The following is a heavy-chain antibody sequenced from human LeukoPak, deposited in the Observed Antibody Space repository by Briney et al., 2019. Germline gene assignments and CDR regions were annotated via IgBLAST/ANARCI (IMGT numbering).Heavy chain of an antibody. CDR2: IWYGGSNK. J-gene: IGHJ4*02. CDR3: ARDSWEYYDSSGYYAD. CDR1: GFTFSSYG. Sequence: GGSLRLSCAASGFTFSSYGMHWVRQAPGKGLEWVAVIWYGGSNKYYADSVKGRFTISRDNSKNTLYLQMNSLRAEDTAVYYCARDSWEYYDSSGYYADWGQGTLVTVSS. D-gene: IGHD3-22*01. V-gene: IGHV3-33*01.